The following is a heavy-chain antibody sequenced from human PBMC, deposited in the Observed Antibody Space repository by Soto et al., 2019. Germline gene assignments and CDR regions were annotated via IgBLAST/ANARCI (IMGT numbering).Heavy chain of an antibody. J-gene: IGHJ4*02. V-gene: IGHV4-4*02. CDR2: VYHSGTT. CDR1: GASISSSNW. CDR3: AAHVGPPSGPLDY. Sequence: QVRLQESGPGLVKPSGTLSLTCAVSGASISSSNWWTWVRQPPGKVLEWIGEVYHSGTTNCDPALNRRRTILLDKSKNLFSLKLTSVIAAETAVDYCAAHVGPPSGPLDYWGQGNLVTVSS. D-gene: IGHD7-27*01.